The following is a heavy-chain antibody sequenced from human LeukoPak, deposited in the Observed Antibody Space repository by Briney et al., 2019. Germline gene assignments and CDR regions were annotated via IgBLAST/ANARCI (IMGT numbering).Heavy chain of an antibody. D-gene: IGHD5-12*01. CDR3: AREGIVATIPFDY. Sequence: GGSLRLSRAASGFTFSDYYMSWIRQAPGKGLEWVSYISSSGSTIYYADSVKGRFTISRDNAKNSLYLQMNSLRAEDTAVYYCAREGIVATIPFDYWGQGTLVTVSS. CDR1: GFTFSDYY. CDR2: ISSSGSTI. J-gene: IGHJ4*02. V-gene: IGHV3-11*01.